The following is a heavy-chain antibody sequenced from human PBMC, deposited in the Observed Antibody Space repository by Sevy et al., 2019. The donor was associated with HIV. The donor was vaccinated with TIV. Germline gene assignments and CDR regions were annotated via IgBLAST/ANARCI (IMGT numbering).Heavy chain of an antibody. Sequence: ASVKVSCKASGGTFSSYAISWVRQAPGQGLEWMGRIIPILGIANYAQKFQGRVTITADKSTSTAYMGLSSLRSEETAVYYCARVVGVLGYCSGGSCYHAFDIWGQGTMVTVSS. CDR3: ARVVGVLGYCSGGSCYHAFDI. J-gene: IGHJ3*02. CDR1: GGTFSSYA. D-gene: IGHD2-15*01. CDR2: IIPILGIA. V-gene: IGHV1-69*04.